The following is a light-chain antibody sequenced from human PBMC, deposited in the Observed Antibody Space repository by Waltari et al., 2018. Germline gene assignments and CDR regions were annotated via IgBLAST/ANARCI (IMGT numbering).Light chain of an antibody. CDR3: QQYNNWPLT. V-gene: IGKV3-15*01. CDR1: QSVSSN. Sequence: EIVMPQSPATLSVSPGDRATLSCRASQSVSSNLAWYQQKRGQAPRLPIYGASTRATGIPARFSGSGSGTEFTLTISSMQSEDFAVYYCQQYNNWPLTVGGGTKVEIK. J-gene: IGKJ4*01. CDR2: GAS.